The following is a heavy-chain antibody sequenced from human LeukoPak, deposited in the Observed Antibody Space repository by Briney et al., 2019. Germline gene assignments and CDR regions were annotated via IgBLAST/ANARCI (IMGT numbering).Heavy chain of an antibody. D-gene: IGHD3-22*01. J-gene: IGHJ4*02. CDR2: IQYDESYK. V-gene: IGHV3-30*02. CDR3: AKEVLGTGAGY. CDR1: GFSFSTSG. Sequence: GGSLRLTCAASGFSFSTSGMHWVRQAPGKGLEWVAFIQYDESYKYYVDSVKGGLTISRDNSKNTLYLQMNSLRTEDTAVYYCAKEVLGTGAGYWGQGTLVTVSS.